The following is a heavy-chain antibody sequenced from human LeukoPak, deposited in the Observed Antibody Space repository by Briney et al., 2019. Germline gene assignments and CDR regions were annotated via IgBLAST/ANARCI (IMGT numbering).Heavy chain of an antibody. Sequence: GGSLRLSCAASGFTFSSYTMNWVRQAPGKGLEWLSSISRSSSHRYYADSVKGRFTISRDNARNSVDLHLKSLRAEDTAVFYCATLMVGPTDPHDYWGQGTQVSVSS. J-gene: IGHJ4*02. D-gene: IGHD1-26*01. CDR1: GFTFSSYT. CDR3: ATLMVGPTDPHDY. CDR2: ISRSSSHR. V-gene: IGHV3-21*01.